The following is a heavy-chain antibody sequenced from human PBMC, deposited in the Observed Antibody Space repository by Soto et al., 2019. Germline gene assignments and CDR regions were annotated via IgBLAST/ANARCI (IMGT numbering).Heavy chain of an antibody. D-gene: IGHD2-15*01. CDR3: AKEAEVVVAANGYAFDI. CDR2: ISGSGGST. V-gene: IGHV3-23*01. CDR1: GFTFSSYA. Sequence: EVQLLESRGGLVQPGGSLRLSCAASGFTFSSYAMSWVRQAPGKGLEWVSAISGSGGSTYYADSVKGRFTISRDNSKNTLYLEMNSLRAEDTAVYYCAKEAEVVVAANGYAFDIWGQGTMVTVSS. J-gene: IGHJ3*02.